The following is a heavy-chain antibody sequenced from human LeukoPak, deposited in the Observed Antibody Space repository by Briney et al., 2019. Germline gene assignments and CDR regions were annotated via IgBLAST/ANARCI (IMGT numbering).Heavy chain of an antibody. CDR2: LSDSGGTT. J-gene: IGHJ4*02. CDR3: AKDFRSGNCYGGIVY. CDR1: GFVFSIYT. Sequence: QPGGSLRLSCSASGFVFSIYTMYWVRQTRGKGLESVSGLSDSGGTTYYADPVKGRFTISRDNSKNTLYLQMNSLRAEDTAVYYCAKDFRSGNCYGGIVYWGQGTLVIVSS. D-gene: IGHD1-26*01. V-gene: IGHV3-23*01.